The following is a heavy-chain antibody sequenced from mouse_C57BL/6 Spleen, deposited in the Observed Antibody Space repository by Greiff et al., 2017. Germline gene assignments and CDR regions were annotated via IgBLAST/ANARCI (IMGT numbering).Heavy chain of an antibody. CDR1: GYAFSSSW. CDR3: ARRTYDGYREYFDY. CDR2: IYPGDGDT. J-gene: IGHJ2*01. V-gene: IGHV1-82*01. D-gene: IGHD2-3*01. Sequence: QVQLQQSGPELVKPGASVKISCKASGYAFSSSWMNWVKQRPGKGLEWIGRIYPGDGDTNYNGKFKGKATLTADKSSSTAYMQLSSLTSEDSAVYFCARRTYDGYREYFDYWGQGTTLTVSS.